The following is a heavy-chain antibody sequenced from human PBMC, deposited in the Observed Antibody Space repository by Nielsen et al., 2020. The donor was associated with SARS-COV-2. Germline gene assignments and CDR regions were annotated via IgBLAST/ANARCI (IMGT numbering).Heavy chain of an antibody. D-gene: IGHD3-16*01. J-gene: IGHJ6*02. CDR2: IWYDGSNK. Sequence: GGSLRLSCAASGFTFDDYGMHWVRQAPGKGLEWVAVIWYDGSNKYYADSVKGRFTISRDNSKNTLYLQMNSLRAEDTAVYYCARERFGGGMDVWGQGTTVTVSS. V-gene: IGHV3-33*08. CDR1: GFTFDDYG. CDR3: ARERFGGGMDV.